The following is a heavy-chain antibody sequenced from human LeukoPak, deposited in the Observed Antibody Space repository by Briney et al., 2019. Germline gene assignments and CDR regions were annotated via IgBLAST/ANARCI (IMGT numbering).Heavy chain of an antibody. CDR3: ARHHPSGSFDY. V-gene: IGHV4-59*08. CDR2: IYYSGST. CDR1: GGSISSYY. J-gene: IGHJ4*02. D-gene: IGHD1-26*01. Sequence: SETLSLTRTVSGGSISSYYWSWIRQPPGKGLEWIGYIYYSGSTNYNPSLKSRVTISVDTSKNQFSLKLSSVTAADTAVYYCARHHPSGSFDYWGQGTLVTVSS.